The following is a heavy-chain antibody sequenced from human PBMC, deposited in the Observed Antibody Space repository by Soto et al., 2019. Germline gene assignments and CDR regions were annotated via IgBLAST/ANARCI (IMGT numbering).Heavy chain of an antibody. CDR2: IWYDGSNK. Sequence: QVQLVESGGGVVQPGGSLRLSCTTSGFTFNTYGMHWVRQAPGKGLEWVAIIWYDGSNKYYADSVKGRFTISRDNSRNTLYLQINSLRAEDTALYYCARADCTGAYCYSWPFNYGGAVWGQGTTVTVSS. CDR3: ARADCTGAYCYSWPFNYGGAV. J-gene: IGHJ6*02. V-gene: IGHV3-33*08. D-gene: IGHD2-15*01. CDR1: GFTFNTYG.